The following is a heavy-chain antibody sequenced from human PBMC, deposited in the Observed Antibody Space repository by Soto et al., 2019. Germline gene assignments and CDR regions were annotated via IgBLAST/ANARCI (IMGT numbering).Heavy chain of an antibody. Sequence: PSETLSLACAVYGGSFSGYYWSWIRQPPGKGLEWIGEINHSGSTNYNPSLKSRVTISVDTSKNQFSLKLSSVTAADTAVYYCARGRPPSSSSGSYYFDYWGQGTLVTAPQ. CDR3: ARGRPPSSSSGSYYFDY. V-gene: IGHV4-34*01. CDR1: GGSFSGYY. J-gene: IGHJ4*02. CDR2: INHSGST. D-gene: IGHD6-6*01.